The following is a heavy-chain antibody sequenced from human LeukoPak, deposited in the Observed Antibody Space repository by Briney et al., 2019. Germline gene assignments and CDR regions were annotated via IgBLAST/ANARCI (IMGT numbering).Heavy chain of an antibody. J-gene: IGHJ1*01. CDR3: ASAPSYYYDSSGYPAGAEYFQH. CDR2: IYYSGST. V-gene: IGHV4-39*01. D-gene: IGHD3-22*01. CDR1: GGSINSYY. Sequence: SETLSLTCTVSGGSINSYYWGWIRQPTGKGLEWIGSIYYSGSTYYNPSLKSRVTISADTSKNQFSLKLSSVTAADTAVYYCASAPSYYYDSSGYPAGAEYFQHWGQGTLVTVSS.